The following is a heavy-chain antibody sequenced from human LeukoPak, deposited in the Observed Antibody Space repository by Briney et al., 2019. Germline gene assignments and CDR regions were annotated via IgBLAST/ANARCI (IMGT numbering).Heavy chain of an antibody. Sequence: PGGSLRLSCAASGFTFSSYAMSWVRQAPGKGLEWVSAISGSGGSTYYADSVKGRFTISRDNSKNTLYLQMNSLRAEDTAVYYCAKDLDCSSTSCYAVGYFQHWGQGTLVTASS. CDR1: GFTFSSYA. D-gene: IGHD2-2*01. CDR3: AKDLDCSSTSCYAVGYFQH. J-gene: IGHJ1*01. CDR2: ISGSGGST. V-gene: IGHV3-23*01.